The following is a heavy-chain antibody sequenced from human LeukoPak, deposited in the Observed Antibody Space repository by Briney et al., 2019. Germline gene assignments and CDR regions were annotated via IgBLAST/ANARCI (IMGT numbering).Heavy chain of an antibody. CDR2: INPNSGGT. CDR3: AREREDDYYDTENWFDP. Sequence: ASVKVSCKASGYTFTGYYMHWVRQAPGQGLEWMGWINPNSGGTNYAQRFQGRVTMTRDTSISTAYMELSRLRSDDTAVYYCAREREDDYYDTENWFDPWGQGTLVTVSS. CDR1: GYTFTGYY. D-gene: IGHD3-22*01. V-gene: IGHV1-2*02. J-gene: IGHJ5*02.